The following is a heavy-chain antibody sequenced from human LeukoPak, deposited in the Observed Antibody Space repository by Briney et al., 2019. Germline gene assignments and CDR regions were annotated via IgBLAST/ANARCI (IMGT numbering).Heavy chain of an antibody. J-gene: IGHJ3*02. CDR3: AKGSWGYCSSTSCYLGAFDI. D-gene: IGHD2-2*01. Sequence: GGSLRLSCAASGFTFDDYAMHWVRQAPGKGLEWVSGISWNSGSIGYADSVKGRFTISRDNAKNSLYLQMNSLRAEDTALYYCAKGSWGYCSSTSCYLGAFDIWGQGTMVTVSS. V-gene: IGHV3-9*01. CDR1: GFTFDDYA. CDR2: ISWNSGSI.